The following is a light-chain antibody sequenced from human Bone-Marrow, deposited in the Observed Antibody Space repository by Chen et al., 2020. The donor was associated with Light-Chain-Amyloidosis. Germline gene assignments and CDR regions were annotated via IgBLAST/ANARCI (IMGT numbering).Light chain of an antibody. Sequence: SYELTQPPSVSVSPGQTARITCSGYDLPTEYAYWYQQKPGQAPVLVIHRDTERPSGISERFSGSSSGTTATLTISGVQAEEEADYHCQSADSSGTDEVIFGGGTKLTVL. CDR3: QSADSSGTDEVI. CDR1: DLPTEY. CDR2: RDT. J-gene: IGLJ2*01. V-gene: IGLV3-25*02.